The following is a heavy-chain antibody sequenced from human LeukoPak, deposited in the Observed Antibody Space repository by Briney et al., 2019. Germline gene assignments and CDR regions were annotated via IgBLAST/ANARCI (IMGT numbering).Heavy chain of an antibody. Sequence: PSETLSLTCAVPGVSFDDYYWSWVRQTPGKGLEWIGEINHSGYTNDSPSLKSRVTLSIDTSRKQFSLNLRSVTVADTGIYYCTRMTAGHDYWGQGTLVTVSS. CDR3: TRMTAGHDY. J-gene: IGHJ4*02. CDR1: GVSFDDYY. D-gene: IGHD2-21*02. CDR2: INHSGYT. V-gene: IGHV4-34*01.